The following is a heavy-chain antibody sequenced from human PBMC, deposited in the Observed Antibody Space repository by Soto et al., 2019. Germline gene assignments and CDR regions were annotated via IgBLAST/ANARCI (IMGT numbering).Heavy chain of an antibody. J-gene: IGHJ4*02. CDR2: IYYSGST. CDR3: AHRRYCSNGLCFPYFDY. D-gene: IGHD2-8*01. Sequence: SETLSHTCTVSGGSISSYYWSWIRQPPGKGLEWIGYIYYSGSTNYNPSLKSRVTISVDTSKNQFSLKLSSVTAVDTATYYCAHRRYCSNGLCFPYFDYWGQGTLVTVSS. CDR1: GGSISSYY. V-gene: IGHV4-59*01.